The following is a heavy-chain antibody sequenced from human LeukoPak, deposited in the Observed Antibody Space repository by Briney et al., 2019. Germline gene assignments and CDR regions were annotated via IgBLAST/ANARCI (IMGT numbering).Heavy chain of an antibody. V-gene: IGHV3-30*18. CDR3: ANLHDY. Sequence: GRSLRLSCAASGLAFTTYAMHWVRQAPGRGLEWVAVISYDGSIKYYAESVKGRFTISRDDSKNTLYLQMNSLRPEDTAIYYCANLHDYWGQGTLVTVSS. CDR1: GLAFTTYA. CDR2: ISYDGSIK. J-gene: IGHJ4*02.